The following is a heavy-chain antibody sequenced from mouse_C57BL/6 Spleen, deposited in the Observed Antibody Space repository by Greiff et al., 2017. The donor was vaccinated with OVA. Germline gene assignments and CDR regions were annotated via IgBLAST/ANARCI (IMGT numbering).Heavy chain of an antibody. V-gene: IGHV1-76*01. CDR2: IYPGSGNT. CDR3: ARERSSGPYDYDY. Sequence: VQLQESGAELVRPGASVKLSCKASGYTFTDYYINWVKQRPGQGLEWIARIYPGSGNTYYNEKFKGKATLTAEKSSSTAYMQLSSLTSEDSAVYFCARERSSGPYDYDYWGQGTTLTVSS. J-gene: IGHJ2*01. CDR1: GYTFTDYY. D-gene: IGHD3-2*02.